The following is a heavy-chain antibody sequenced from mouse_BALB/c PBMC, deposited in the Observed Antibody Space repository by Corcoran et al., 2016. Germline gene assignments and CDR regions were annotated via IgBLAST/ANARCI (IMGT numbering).Heavy chain of an antibody. J-gene: IGHJ4*01. CDR2: INPYPGEP. Sequence: QIQLVQPGHELRKPGETVKSSCKASGYTFTNNGMKWVKQAPGKGLKWMGWINPYPGEPTYADDFKGRFAFSLETSASTAYLQINNLKNEDMATYFCAREPYAMDYWGQGTSVTVSS. V-gene: IGHV9-1*02. CDR1: GYTFTNNG. CDR3: AREPYAMDY.